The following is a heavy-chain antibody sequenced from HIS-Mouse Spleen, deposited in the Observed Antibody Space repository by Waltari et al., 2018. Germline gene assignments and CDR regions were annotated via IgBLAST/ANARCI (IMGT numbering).Heavy chain of an antibody. CDR1: GGSISSSCHY. D-gene: IGHD6-13*01. V-gene: IGHV4-39*07. CDR3: AREIPYSSSWYDWYFDL. Sequence: QLQLQESGPGLVKLSETLSLTCTVSGGSISSSCHYWGWIRQPPGKGLEWIGSIYYSGSTYYNPSLKSRVTISVDTSKNQFSLKLSSVTAADTAVYYCAREIPYSSSWYDWYFDLWGRGTLVTVSS. J-gene: IGHJ2*01. CDR2: IYYSGST.